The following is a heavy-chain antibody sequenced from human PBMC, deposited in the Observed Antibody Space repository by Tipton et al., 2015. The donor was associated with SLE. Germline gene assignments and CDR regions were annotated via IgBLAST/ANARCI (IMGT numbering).Heavy chain of an antibody. V-gene: IGHV4-39*07. Sequence: TLSLTCTVSGGSISSISYYWGWIRQPPGKGLEWIGGIYYSGRTNYNPSLKSRVTISVDTSNNQFSLKLSSVTAADTAVYYCARGPQRGYSYGPDYWGQGTLVTVSS. CDR1: GGSISSISYY. CDR3: ARGPQRGYSYGPDY. J-gene: IGHJ4*02. CDR2: IYYSGRT. D-gene: IGHD5-18*01.